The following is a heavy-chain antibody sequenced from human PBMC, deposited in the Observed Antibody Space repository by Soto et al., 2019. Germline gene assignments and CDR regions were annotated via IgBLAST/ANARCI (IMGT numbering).Heavy chain of an antibody. J-gene: IGHJ4*02. CDR1: GGSISSGGYY. CDR3: ARAGDSSGYPNDY. CDR2: IYYSGST. V-gene: IGHV4-31*03. D-gene: IGHD3-22*01. Sequence: PSETLSLTCTVSGGSISSGGYYWSWIRQHPGKGLEWIGYIYYSGSTYYNPSLKSRVTISVDTSKNQFSLKLSSVTAADTAVYCCARAGDSSGYPNDYWGQGTLVTVSS.